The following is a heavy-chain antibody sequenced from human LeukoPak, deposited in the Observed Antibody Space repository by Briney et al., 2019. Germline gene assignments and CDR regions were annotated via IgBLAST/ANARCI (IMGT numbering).Heavy chain of an antibody. V-gene: IGHV3-9*01. J-gene: IGHJ4*02. D-gene: IGHD2-8*01. Sequence: GGSLRLSCAASGFTFDDYAMHWVRQAPGKGLEWVSGISWNSGSIGYADSVKGRFTMSRDNAKNSLYLQMNSLRAEDTALYYCAKSALVLMVYADIDYWGQGTLVTVSS. CDR2: ISWNSGSI. CDR1: GFTFDDYA. CDR3: AKSALVLMVYADIDY.